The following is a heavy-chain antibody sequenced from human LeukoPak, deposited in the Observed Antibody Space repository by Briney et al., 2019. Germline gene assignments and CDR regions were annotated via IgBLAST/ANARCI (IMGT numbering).Heavy chain of an antibody. CDR3: ARHMAAGRSFDY. CDR1: GFTFSSYS. Sequence: GGSLRLSCAASGFTFSSYSMNWVRQAPGKGLEWVSSISSSSSYIYYADSVKGRFTISRDNTKNSLFLQMNSLRGEDTAVYYCARHMAAGRSFDYWGQGTLVTVSS. CDR2: ISSSSSYI. J-gene: IGHJ4*02. D-gene: IGHD2-21*01. V-gene: IGHV3-21*01.